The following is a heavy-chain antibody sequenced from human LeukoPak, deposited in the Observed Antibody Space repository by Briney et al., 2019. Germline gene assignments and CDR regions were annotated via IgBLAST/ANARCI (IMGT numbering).Heavy chain of an antibody. D-gene: IGHD2-2*01. J-gene: IGHJ5*02. CDR3: ARDRVHCSSTSCLKRSNWFDP. Sequence: SETLSLTCTVSGGSISSYYWSWIRQPAGKGLEWIGRIYTSGSTNYNPSLKSRVTMSVDTSKNQFSLKLSSVTAADTAVYYCARDRVHCSSTSCLKRSNWFDPWGQGTLVTVSS. CDR2: IYTSGST. V-gene: IGHV4-4*07. CDR1: GGSISSYY.